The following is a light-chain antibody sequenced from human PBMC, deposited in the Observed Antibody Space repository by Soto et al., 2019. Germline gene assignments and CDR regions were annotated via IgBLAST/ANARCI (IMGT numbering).Light chain of an antibody. CDR1: QSVSSSY. V-gene: IGKV3-20*01. J-gene: IGKJ3*01. CDR2: GES. Sequence: EIVLTQSPGTLSLSPGERATLSCRASQSVSSSYLAWYQQKPGQAPRLLIYGESSRATGIPDRFSGSGSGTDCTLTISRLEPEDFAVYYCQQYGRSPRFTFAPGTIVDIK. CDR3: QQYGRSPRFT.